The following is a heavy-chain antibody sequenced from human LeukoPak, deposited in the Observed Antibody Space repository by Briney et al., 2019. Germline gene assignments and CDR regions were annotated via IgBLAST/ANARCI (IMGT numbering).Heavy chain of an antibody. CDR3: VKCPLDNCRGGFDF. V-gene: IGHV3-23*01. CDR2: ISTSGANT. J-gene: IGHJ4*02. CDR1: GFTFSDYW. Sequence: PGGSLRLSCSASGFTFSDYWMMWVRQAPGKGLEWVSSISTSGANTYYTTSVEGRFTISRDISRNTLYLRMNSLRADDAALYYCVKCPLDNCRGGFDFWGRGTLVTVSS. D-gene: IGHD1-1*01.